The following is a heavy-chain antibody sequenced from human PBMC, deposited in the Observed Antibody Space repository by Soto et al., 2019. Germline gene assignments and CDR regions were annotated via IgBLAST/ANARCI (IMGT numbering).Heavy chain of an antibody. V-gene: IGHV1-18*01. CDR3: ARVPLTYYDSSGYYPPGPLDY. D-gene: IGHD3-22*01. Sequence: GASVKVSCKASGYTFTSYGISWVRQAPGQGLEWMGWISAYNGNTNYAQKLQGRVTMTTDTSTSTAYMELRSLRSDDTAVYYCARVPLTYYDSSGYYPPGPLDYWGQGTLVTVSS. J-gene: IGHJ4*02. CDR1: GYTFTSYG. CDR2: ISAYNGNT.